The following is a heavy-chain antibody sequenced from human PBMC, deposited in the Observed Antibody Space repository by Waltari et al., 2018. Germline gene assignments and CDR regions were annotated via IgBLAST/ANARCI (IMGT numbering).Heavy chain of an antibody. CDR3: ARDYVGITGITRYFDR. V-gene: IGHV1-69*08. D-gene: IGHD1-7*01. Sequence: QVQLVQSGAEVKKPGSSVKVSCKASGGTFSSYTISWVLQPPGQGLEWMGRISPIHSIANYAQKCQGRVTITADKATSTAYMELSSLRSDDTAVYYCARDYVGITGITRYFDRWGRGTLVTVSS. J-gene: IGHJ2*01. CDR1: GGTFSSYT. CDR2: ISPIHSIA.